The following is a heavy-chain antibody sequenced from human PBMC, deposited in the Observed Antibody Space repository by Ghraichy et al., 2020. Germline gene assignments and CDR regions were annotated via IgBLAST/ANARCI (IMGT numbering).Heavy chain of an antibody. CDR2: INPNSGGT. V-gene: IGHV1-2*02. CDR3: ARGSHYGGNPDFDY. CDR1: GYTFTGYY. Sequence: ASVKVSYKASGYTFTGYYLQWVRQAPGQGLEWMGWINPNSGGTNYAQKFQGRVTMTTDTSISTAYMELSRLTSDDTAVYYCARGSHYGGNPDFDYWGQGTLVTVSS. D-gene: IGHD4-23*01. J-gene: IGHJ4*02.